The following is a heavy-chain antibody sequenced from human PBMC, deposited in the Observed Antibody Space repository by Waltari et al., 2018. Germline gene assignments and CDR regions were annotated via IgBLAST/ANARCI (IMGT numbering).Heavy chain of an antibody. Sequence: QVQLVQSGAEVKKPGASVKVSCKASGYTFTSYGISWVRQAPGQGLEWMGWISAYNGNTNYAQKLQGIVTMTTDTSTSTAYMELRSLRSDDTAVYYCARDLRNIAAPYYYYYGMDVWGQGTTVTVSS. CDR1: GYTFTSYG. D-gene: IGHD6-6*01. CDR3: ARDLRNIAAPYYYYYGMDV. CDR2: ISAYNGNT. J-gene: IGHJ6*02. V-gene: IGHV1-18*01.